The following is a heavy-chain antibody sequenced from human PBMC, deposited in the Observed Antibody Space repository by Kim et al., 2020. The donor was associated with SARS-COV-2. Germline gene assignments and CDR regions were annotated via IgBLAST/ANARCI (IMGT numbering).Heavy chain of an antibody. J-gene: IGHJ6*02. CDR1: GYTFTSYY. Sequence: ASVKVSCKASGYTFTSYYMHWVRQAPGQGLEWMGIINPSGGSTSYAQKFQGRVTMTRDTSTSTVYMELSSLRSEDTAVYYCARDSRVTMIVAPPYGMDVWGQGTTVTVSS. D-gene: IGHD3-22*01. CDR3: ARDSRVTMIVAPPYGMDV. CDR2: INPSGGST. V-gene: IGHV1-46*01.